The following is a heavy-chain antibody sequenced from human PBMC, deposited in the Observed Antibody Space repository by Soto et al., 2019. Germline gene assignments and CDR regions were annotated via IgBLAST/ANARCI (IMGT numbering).Heavy chain of an antibody. CDR1: GYTFTNYA. J-gene: IGHJ5*02. Sequence: ASVKVSCKASGYTFTNYAMHWVRQAPGQRLEWMGWINAGNGDTKYSQKLQGRVTITRDTSATTAYMELSSLGSEDTAVYYCARDPYYYDSSGPLFGPAFDPWG. CDR2: INAGNGDT. V-gene: IGHV1-3*01. CDR3: ARDPYYYDSSGPLFGPAFDP. D-gene: IGHD3-22*01.